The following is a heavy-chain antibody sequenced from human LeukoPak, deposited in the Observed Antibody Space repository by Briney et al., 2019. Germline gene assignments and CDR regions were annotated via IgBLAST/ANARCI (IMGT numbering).Heavy chain of an antibody. D-gene: IGHD2-15*01. V-gene: IGHV3-66*02. J-gene: IGHJ4*02. CDR2: ICSGGST. CDR1: GFTVSSNY. CDR3: ARDERYCSGGSCQKPCDY. Sequence: GGSLRLSCAASGFTVSSNYMSWVRQAPGKGLEWVSVICSGGSTYYADSVKGRFTISRDNSKNTLYLQMNSLRAEDTAVYYCARDERYCSGGSCQKPCDYWGEGTLATVSS.